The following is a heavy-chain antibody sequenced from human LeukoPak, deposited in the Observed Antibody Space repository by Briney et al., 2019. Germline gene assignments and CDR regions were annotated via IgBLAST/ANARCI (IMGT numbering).Heavy chain of an antibody. J-gene: IGHJ4*02. CDR1: GYTFTGYY. Sequence: ASVKVSCKASGYTFTGYYMHWVRQAPGQGLEWMGWINPNSGGTNYAQKYQGRVTMTRDSSISTAYMDLSRLTSDDTAVYYCARGRGGDGDWTWGYWGQGTLVTVSS. V-gene: IGHV1-2*02. CDR3: ARGRGGDGDWTWGY. D-gene: IGHD4-17*01. CDR2: INPNSGGT.